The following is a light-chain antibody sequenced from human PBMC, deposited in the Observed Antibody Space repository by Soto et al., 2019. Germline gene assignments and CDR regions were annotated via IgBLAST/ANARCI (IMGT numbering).Light chain of an antibody. CDR3: SSYTDINTVL. CDR2: TNG. Sequence: QSVLTQPPSVSGAPGQRVTISCTGTSSNIGAGYDVNWYQHLPGAAPKLLIYTNGNRPSGVPDRFSGSKSGTSASLAITGLQAEDEADYYCSSYTDINTVLFGGGTKLTVL. J-gene: IGLJ2*01. CDR1: SSNIGAGYD. V-gene: IGLV1-40*01.